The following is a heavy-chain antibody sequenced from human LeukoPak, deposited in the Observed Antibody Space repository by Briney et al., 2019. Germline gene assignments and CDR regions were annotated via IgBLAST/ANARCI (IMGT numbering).Heavy chain of an antibody. V-gene: IGHV1-69*01. J-gene: IGHJ3*02. CDR2: IIPIFGTA. CDR1: RGTFSSYA. Sequence: SVKVSCKASRGTFSSYAISWVRQAPGQGLEWMGGIIPIFGTANYAQKFQGRVTTTADESTSTAYMELSSLRSEDTAVYYCARRKGSGRLDAFDIWGQGTMVTVSS. D-gene: IGHD3-10*01. CDR3: ARRKGSGRLDAFDI.